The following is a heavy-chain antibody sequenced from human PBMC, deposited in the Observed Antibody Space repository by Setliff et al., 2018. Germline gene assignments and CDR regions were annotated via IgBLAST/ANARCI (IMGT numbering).Heavy chain of an antibody. CDR3: ARPHGGDYAFDI. CDR1: GYTFTKYY. CDR2: INISGGTS. V-gene: IGHV1-46*01. J-gene: IGHJ3*02. D-gene: IGHD4-17*01. Sequence: ASVKVSCKASGYTFTKYYMYWVRQAPGQGLEWMGIINISGGTSSYEQKFQGRVTMTRDTSTNTIYMELSSLSFEDTAVYYCARPHGGDYAFDIWGQGTMVTVSS.